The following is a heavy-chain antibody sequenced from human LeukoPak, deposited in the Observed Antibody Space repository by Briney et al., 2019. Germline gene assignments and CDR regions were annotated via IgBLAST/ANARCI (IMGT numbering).Heavy chain of an antibody. D-gene: IGHD5-18*01. CDR3: ARYSYGSYWYFDL. J-gene: IGHJ2*01. CDR1: GFTFSSYS. Sequence: PGGSLRLSCAASGFTFSSYSMNWVRQAPGKGLEWVSSISSSSSYMYYADSVKGRFTISRDNAKNSLYLQMNSLRAEDTAVYYCARYSYGSYWYFDLWGRGTLVTVSS. CDR2: ISSSSSYM. V-gene: IGHV3-21*01.